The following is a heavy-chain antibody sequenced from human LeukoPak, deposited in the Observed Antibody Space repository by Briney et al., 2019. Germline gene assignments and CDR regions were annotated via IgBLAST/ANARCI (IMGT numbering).Heavy chain of an antibody. CDR2: ISWNSGSI. CDR1: GFTFSSPA. D-gene: IGHD6-19*01. Sequence: GGSLGLSCAASGFTFSSPAMHWVRQAPGKGLEWVSGISWNSGSIGYADSVKGRFTISRDNAKNSLYLQMNSLRAEDTALYYCAKDTGVFSSGSYDYWGQGTLVTVSS. CDR3: AKDTGVFSSGSYDY. J-gene: IGHJ4*02. V-gene: IGHV3-9*01.